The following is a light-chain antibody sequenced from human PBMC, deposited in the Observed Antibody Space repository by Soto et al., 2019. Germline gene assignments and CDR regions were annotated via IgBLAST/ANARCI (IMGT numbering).Light chain of an antibody. Sequence: ESVFTQSPGTLSLSPGERATLSCRASQSVSSNYLAWYQQKPGQAPRLLIYGASTRASGIPDRFSGTGSGTAFTLAISRLEPEDFAVYYCQQYVTSPAITFGQGTRLEIK. CDR2: GAS. CDR3: QQYVTSPAIT. CDR1: QSVSSNY. V-gene: IGKV3-20*01. J-gene: IGKJ5*01.